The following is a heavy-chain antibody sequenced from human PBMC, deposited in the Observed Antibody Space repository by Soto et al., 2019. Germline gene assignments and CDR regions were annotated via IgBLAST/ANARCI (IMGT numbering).Heavy chain of an antibody. V-gene: IGHV4-30-4*01. CDR2: IYYSGTT. CDR1: GASISSGDYY. Sequence: QVQLQESGPGLVKPLQTLSLTCTVSGASISSGDYYWSWIRQSPGKGLEWIGYIYYSGTTYYNPSLKSRVTISVDTSKNQFSLKLTSVTAADTAVYYCARDLRLRVLEWGGGYYHYGMDVWGQGTTVAVSS. D-gene: IGHD3-3*01. J-gene: IGHJ6*02. CDR3: ARDLRLRVLEWGGGYYHYGMDV.